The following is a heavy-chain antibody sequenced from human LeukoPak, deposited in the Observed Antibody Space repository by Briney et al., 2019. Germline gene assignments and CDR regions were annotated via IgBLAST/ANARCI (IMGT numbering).Heavy chain of an antibody. Sequence: ESGPALVKPTQTLTLTCTLSGFSLTTSGMCVSWIRQPPGKALEWLARIDWDEDKYYSTSLKTRLTISKDTSKNQVVLKMTNMDRVDTATYFCARMGCGSYPNYFDYWGQGILVTVSS. CDR3: ARMGCGSYPNYFDY. D-gene: IGHD1-26*01. J-gene: IGHJ4*02. CDR1: GFSLTTSGMC. CDR2: IDWDEDK. V-gene: IGHV2-70*11.